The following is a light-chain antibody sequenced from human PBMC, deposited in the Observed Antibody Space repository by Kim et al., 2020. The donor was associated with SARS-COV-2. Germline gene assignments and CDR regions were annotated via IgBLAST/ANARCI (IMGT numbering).Light chain of an antibody. CDR2: RDS. V-gene: IGLV3-25*03. Sequence: SYELTQPPSVSVSPGQTARITCSGGALPKQYAYWYQQKPGQAPVLVIYRDSERPSGIPERFSGSSSGTTGTLTISEVQAEDEGDYYCQSADSSETVVFGG. CDR1: ALPKQY. J-gene: IGLJ3*02. CDR3: QSADSSETVV.